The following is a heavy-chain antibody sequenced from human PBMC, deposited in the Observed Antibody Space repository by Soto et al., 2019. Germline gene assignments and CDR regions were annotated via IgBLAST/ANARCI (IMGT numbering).Heavy chain of an antibody. CDR3: ARGRASGSYYLLDY. J-gene: IGHJ4*02. Sequence: ASVKVSCKASGNTFTRYDVNWVRQDTGHGLEWMVWINPNSGNMGYAQKFQGRVTMTRDTAIKTAYMEVSRLRSDDTAVYYCARGRASGSYYLLDYWGQGTLVTVSS. V-gene: IGHV1-8*01. CDR2: INPNSGNM. CDR1: GNTFTRYD. D-gene: IGHD3-10*01.